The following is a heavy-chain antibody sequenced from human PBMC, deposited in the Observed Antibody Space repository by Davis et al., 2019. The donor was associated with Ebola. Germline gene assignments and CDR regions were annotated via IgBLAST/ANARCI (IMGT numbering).Heavy chain of an antibody. CDR3: ARRDYYGSWHDY. CDR2: INHSGST. CDR1: GFTFSSYW. J-gene: IGHJ4*02. D-gene: IGHD3-10*01. Sequence: GSLRLSCAASGFTFSSYWMSWVRQPPGKGLEWIGEINHSGSTNYNPSLKSRVTISVDTSKNQFSLKLSSVTAADTAVYYCARRDYYGSWHDYWGQGTLVTVSS. V-gene: IGHV4-34*01.